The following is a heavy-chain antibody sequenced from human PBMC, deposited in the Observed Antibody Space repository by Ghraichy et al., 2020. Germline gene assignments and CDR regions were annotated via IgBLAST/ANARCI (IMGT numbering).Heavy chain of an antibody. V-gene: IGHV4-4*07. CDR3: ARDLPGGFWSGYYLRSHGMDV. CDR2: IYTSGST. Sequence: SETLSLTCTVSGGSISSYYWSWIRQPAGKGLEWIGRIYTSGSTNYNPSLKSRVTMSVDTSKNQFSLKLSSVTAADTAVYYCARDLPGGFWSGYYLRSHGMDVWGQGTTVTVSS. CDR1: GGSISSYY. D-gene: IGHD3-3*01. J-gene: IGHJ6*02.